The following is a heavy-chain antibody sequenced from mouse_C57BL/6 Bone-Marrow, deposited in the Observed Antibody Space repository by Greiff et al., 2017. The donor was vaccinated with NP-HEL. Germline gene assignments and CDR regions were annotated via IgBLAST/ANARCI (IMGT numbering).Heavy chain of an antibody. Sequence: QVHVKQSGPELVKPGASVKISCKASGYSFTSYYIHWVKQRPGQGLEWIGWIYPGSGNTKYNEKFKGKATLTADTSSSTAYMQLSSLTSEDSAVYYCARGGFAYWGQGTLVTVSA. CDR1: GYSFTSYY. CDR2: IYPGSGNT. V-gene: IGHV1-66*01. CDR3: ARGGFAY. J-gene: IGHJ3*01.